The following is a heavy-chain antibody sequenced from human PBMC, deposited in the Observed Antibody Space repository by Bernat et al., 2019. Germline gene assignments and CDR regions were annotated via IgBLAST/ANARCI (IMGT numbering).Heavy chain of an antibody. CDR2: ISDDGSNK. D-gene: IGHD5-24*01. J-gene: IGHJ4*02. CDR3: ARDFLRERWLHRLDY. V-gene: IGHV3-30-3*01. Sequence: QVQLVESGGGVVQPGRSLRLSCAASGFTFSSYAMHWVRQAPGKGLEWVAVISDDGSNKYYADSVKGRFTISRDNSKNTLYLQMNSLRAEDTAVYYCARDFLRERWLHRLDYWGQGTLVTVSS. CDR1: GFTFSSYA.